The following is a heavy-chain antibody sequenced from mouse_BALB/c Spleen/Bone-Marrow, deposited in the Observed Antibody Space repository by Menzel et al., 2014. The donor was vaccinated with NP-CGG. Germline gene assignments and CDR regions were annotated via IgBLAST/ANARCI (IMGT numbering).Heavy chain of an antibody. D-gene: IGHD2-1*01. CDR1: GFSLSRYS. V-gene: IGHV2-6-4*01. CDR2: IWGGGST. Sequence: VQLVESGPGLVAPSQSLSITCTVSGFSLSRYSVHWVRQPPGKGLEWLGMIWGGGSTDYNSALKSRLSISKDNSKSQVFLKMNNLQTDDTAMYYCARNPPYGNYEDYYAMDYWGQGTSVTVSS. J-gene: IGHJ4*01. CDR3: ARNPPYGNYEDYYAMDY.